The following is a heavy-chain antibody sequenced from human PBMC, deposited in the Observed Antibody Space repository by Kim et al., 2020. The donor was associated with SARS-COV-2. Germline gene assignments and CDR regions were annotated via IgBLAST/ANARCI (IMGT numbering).Heavy chain of an antibody. Sequence: GGSLRLSCAASGFSFSTYAMTWVRQAPGKGLEWVSAISASGGNTYYADTVKGRFAISRDNSKNTLYLQMNSLRAEDTAVYYCAKGSWYGDYYYYTMDIWGQGTTVTVS. V-gene: IGHV3-23*01. CDR3: AKGSWYGDYYYYTMDI. D-gene: IGHD3-10*01. CDR1: GFSFSTYA. J-gene: IGHJ6*02. CDR2: ISASGGNT.